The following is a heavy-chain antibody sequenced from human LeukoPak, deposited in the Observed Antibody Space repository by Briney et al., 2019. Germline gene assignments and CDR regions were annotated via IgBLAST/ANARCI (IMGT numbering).Heavy chain of an antibody. J-gene: IGHJ4*02. CDR1: GFTFGNYA. Sequence: GGSLRLSCAASGFTFGNYAMTWVRQAPGKGLEWVSYISSSGSTIYYADSVKGRFTISRDNAKNSLYLQMNSLRAEDTAVYYCARGCSGGSCYSGRGPYYFDYWGQGTLVTVSS. D-gene: IGHD2-15*01. CDR2: ISSSGSTI. CDR3: ARGCSGGSCYSGRGPYYFDY. V-gene: IGHV3-48*03.